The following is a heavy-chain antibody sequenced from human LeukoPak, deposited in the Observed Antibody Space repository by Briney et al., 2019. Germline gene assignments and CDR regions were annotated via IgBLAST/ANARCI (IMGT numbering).Heavy chain of an antibody. V-gene: IGHV3-30*04. D-gene: IGHD1-14*01. CDR1: GFTFSSYV. CDR2: ISYDGSNE. Sequence: GGSLRLSCAASGFTFSSYVMHWVRQAPGKGLEWVAIISYDGSNEYYADSVKGRFTISRDNAKNSLYLQMNSLRAEDTAVYYCAEPARTDYADYWGQGTLVTVSS. J-gene: IGHJ4*02. CDR3: AEPARTDYADY.